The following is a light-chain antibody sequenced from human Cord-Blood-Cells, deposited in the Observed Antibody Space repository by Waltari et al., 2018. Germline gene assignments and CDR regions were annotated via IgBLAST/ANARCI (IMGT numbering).Light chain of an antibody. V-gene: IGLV2-14*01. CDR2: EVS. Sequence: QSALTQPASVSWSPGQSITISGTGASTYVGGYNYVSWYLQHPGKAPKLMIYEVSNRPSGVSNRFSGSKSGNTASLTISGLQAEDEADYYCSSYTSSSTVVFGGGTKLTVL. J-gene: IGLJ2*01. CDR3: SSYTSSSTVV. CDR1: STYVGGYNY.